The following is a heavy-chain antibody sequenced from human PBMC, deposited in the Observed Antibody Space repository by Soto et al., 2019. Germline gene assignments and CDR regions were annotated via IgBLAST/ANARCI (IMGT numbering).Heavy chain of an antibody. V-gene: IGHV1-2*04. CDR1: GYTFTDYY. CDR2: INPNSGGT. D-gene: IGHD3-3*01. CDR3: ARANYDFWSGYYSRYFDY. J-gene: IGHJ4*02. Sequence: ASVKDSCKASGYTFTDYYMHWVRQAPGQGLEWMGWINPNSGGTNYAQKFQGWVTMTRDTSISTAYMELSRLRSDDTAVYYCARANYDFWSGYYSRYFDYWGQGTLVTVSS.